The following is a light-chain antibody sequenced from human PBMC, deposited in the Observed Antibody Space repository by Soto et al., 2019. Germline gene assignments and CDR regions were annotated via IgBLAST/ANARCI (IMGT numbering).Light chain of an antibody. CDR3: QQYNSYPIT. Sequence: DIQMTQSPSTLSASVGDRVTITCRASQSITNRLAWYQQKPGTAPKLLIYDASNLESGVPSRFSGSGSGTEFTLTISSLQPDDFATYYCQQYNSYPITFGQGTRLEIK. V-gene: IGKV1-5*01. CDR1: QSITNR. CDR2: DAS. J-gene: IGKJ5*01.